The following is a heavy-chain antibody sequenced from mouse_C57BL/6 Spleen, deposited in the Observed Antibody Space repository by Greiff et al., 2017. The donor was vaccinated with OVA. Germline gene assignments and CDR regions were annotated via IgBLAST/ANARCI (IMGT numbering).Heavy chain of an antibody. Sequence: EVQLQESGGGLVKPGGSLKLSCAASGFTFSSYAMSWVRQTPEKRLEWVATISDGGSYTNYPDNVKGRFTISRDNAKNNLYLQMSHLKSEDTAMYYCARETMVTTGYYFDYWGQGTTLTVSS. V-gene: IGHV5-4*01. CDR1: GFTFSSYA. D-gene: IGHD2-2*01. CDR2: ISDGGSYT. CDR3: ARETMVTTGYYFDY. J-gene: IGHJ2*01.